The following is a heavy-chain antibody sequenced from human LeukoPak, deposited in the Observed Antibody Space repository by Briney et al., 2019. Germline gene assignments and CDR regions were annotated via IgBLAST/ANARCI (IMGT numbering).Heavy chain of an antibody. CDR2: RYETGST. CDR3: ARHYGLNYYDSTALEY. J-gene: IGHJ4*02. Sequence: SETLSLTCSISGDSISRSAFYWGWIRQPPGEGLEWIGSRYETGSTFQNPSLKSRVTIAVDTSKNQFSLNLTSVTAADTAVYFCARHYGLNYYDSTALEYWGQGILVTVSS. D-gene: IGHD3-22*01. V-gene: IGHV4-39*01. CDR1: GDSISRSAFY.